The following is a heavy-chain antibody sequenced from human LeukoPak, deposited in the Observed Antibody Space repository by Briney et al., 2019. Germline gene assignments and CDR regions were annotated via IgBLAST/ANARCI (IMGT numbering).Heavy chain of an antibody. D-gene: IGHD6-6*01. V-gene: IGHV3-33*01. CDR3: ARDRGPARPLDY. Sequence: PGGSLRLSCAASGFTVSSYGMHWVRQAPGKGLEWVAVIWYDGSNKYYADSVKGRFTISRDNSKNTLYLQMNSLRAEDTAVYYCARDRGPARPLDYWGQGTLVTVSS. J-gene: IGHJ4*02. CDR2: IWYDGSNK. CDR1: GFTVSSYG.